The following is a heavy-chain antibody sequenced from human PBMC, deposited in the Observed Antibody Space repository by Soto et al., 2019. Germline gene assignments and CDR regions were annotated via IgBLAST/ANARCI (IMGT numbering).Heavy chain of an antibody. CDR2: INPILDST. CDR3: ATMKRARLDS. V-gene: IGHV1-69*09. D-gene: IGHD6-25*01. Sequence: QEQVVQSGPAMKEPGSSVKVSCRASGIMSSGYGFSWVRQAPGQGLEGVGMINPILDSTHYAQNLQGRVSLRADKSRDTAYLEVTSLGLEDTAIYFCATMKRARLDSWGRGTVVTVSS. CDR1: GIMSSGYG. J-gene: IGHJ4*02.